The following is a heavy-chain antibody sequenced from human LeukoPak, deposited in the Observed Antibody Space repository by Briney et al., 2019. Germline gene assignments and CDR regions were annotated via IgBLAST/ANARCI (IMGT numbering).Heavy chain of an antibody. V-gene: IGHV1-18*01. CDR2: ISAYNGNT. CDR3: ARERITMVRGVIGAFDI. D-gene: IGHD3-10*01. J-gene: IGHJ3*02. Sequence: GASVKVSCKASGYTFTSYGISWVRQAPGRGLEWMGWISAYNGNTNYAQKFQGRVTITADKSTSTAYMELSSLRSEDTAVYYCARERITMVRGVIGAFDIWGQGTMVTVSS. CDR1: GYTFTSYG.